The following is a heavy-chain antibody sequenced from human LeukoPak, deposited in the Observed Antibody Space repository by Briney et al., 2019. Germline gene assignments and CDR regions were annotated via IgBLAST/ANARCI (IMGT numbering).Heavy chain of an antibody. D-gene: IGHD3-22*01. Sequence: SETLSLTCTVSGGSISCGGYYWSWIRQHPGKGLEWIGYIYYSGSTCYNPSLKSRVTISVDTSKNQFSLKLSSVTAADTAVYYCAREGYDSSAPVGYYFDYWGQGTLVTVSS. V-gene: IGHV4-31*03. J-gene: IGHJ4*02. CDR2: IYYSGST. CDR1: GGSISCGGYY. CDR3: AREGYDSSAPVGYYFDY.